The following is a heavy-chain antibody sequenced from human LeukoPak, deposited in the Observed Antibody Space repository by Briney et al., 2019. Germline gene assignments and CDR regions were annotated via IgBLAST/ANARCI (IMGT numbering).Heavy chain of an antibody. CDR2: IYYSGST. Sequence: KTSETLSLTCTVSGGSISSYYWSWIRQPPGRGLEWIGYIYYSGSTNYNPSLKSRVTISVDTSKNQFSLKLSSVTAADTAVYYCARQRSGWSFDYWGQGTLVTVSS. CDR3: ARQRSGWSFDY. CDR1: GGSISSYY. J-gene: IGHJ4*02. V-gene: IGHV4-59*01. D-gene: IGHD6-19*01.